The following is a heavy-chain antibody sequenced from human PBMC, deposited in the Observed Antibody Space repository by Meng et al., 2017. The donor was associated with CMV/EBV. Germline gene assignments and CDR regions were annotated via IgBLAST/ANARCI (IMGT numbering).Heavy chain of an antibody. CDR1: GYTFTSYG. V-gene: IGHV1-18*01. CDR3: ARDRTMVRGVTGY. D-gene: IGHD3-10*01. J-gene: IGHJ4*02. CDR2: ISAYNGNT. Sequence: QVPLFEAVTEVQRPGASVKVTCKASGYTFTSYGISWVRQAPGQGLEWMGWISAYNGNTNYAQKLQGRVTMTTDTSTSTAYMELRSLRSDDTAVYYCARDRTMVRGVTGYWGQGTLVTVSS.